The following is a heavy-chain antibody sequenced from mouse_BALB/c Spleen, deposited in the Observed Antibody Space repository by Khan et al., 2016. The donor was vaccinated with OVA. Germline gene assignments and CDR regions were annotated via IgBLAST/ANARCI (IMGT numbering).Heavy chain of an antibody. CDR1: GYTFTSSV. Sequence: VRLQQSGPELVKPGASVKMSCTASGYTFTSSVIHWVRQKSGQGLDWIGYIYPFNDGTKYNEKFEGKATLTSDKSSSTAYMELSSLTSEDSAVYYCARNYRYDVYFDSWGQGTTLTASS. D-gene: IGHD2-14*01. CDR2: IYPFNDGT. J-gene: IGHJ2*01. V-gene: IGHV1S136*01. CDR3: ARNYRYDVYFDS.